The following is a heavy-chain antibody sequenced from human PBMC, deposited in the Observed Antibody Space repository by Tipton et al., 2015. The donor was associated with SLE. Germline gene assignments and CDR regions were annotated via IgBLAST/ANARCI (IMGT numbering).Heavy chain of an antibody. CDR2: IYTSGST. CDR1: GGSVSTGNYF. J-gene: IGHJ4*02. Sequence: GLVKPSQTLSLTCTVSGGSVSTGNYFWSWLRQPTGKTLEWIGRIYTSGSTNYNPSLKSRVTIFVATSTNQFSLNLTSVTAADTAVYYCARDIGVVEYWGQGTLVTVSP. D-gene: IGHD2-15*01. V-gene: IGHV4-61*02. CDR3: ARDIGVVEY.